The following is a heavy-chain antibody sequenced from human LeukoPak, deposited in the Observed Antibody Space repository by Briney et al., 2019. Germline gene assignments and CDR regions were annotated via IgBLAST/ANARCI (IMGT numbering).Heavy chain of an antibody. CDR3: ARDRGYGDSLGWFDP. D-gene: IGHD4-17*01. CDR2: INPSGGST. Sequence: ASVTVSCKASGYTFTSYYMHWVRQAPGQGLEWMGIINPSGGSTSYAQKFQGRGTMTRDTSTSTVYMELSSLRSEDTAVYYCARDRGYGDSLGWFDPWGQGTLVTVSS. V-gene: IGHV1-46*01. CDR1: GYTFTSYY. J-gene: IGHJ5*02.